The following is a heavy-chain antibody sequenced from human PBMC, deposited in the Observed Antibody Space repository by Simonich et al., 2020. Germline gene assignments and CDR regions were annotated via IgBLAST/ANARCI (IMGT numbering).Heavy chain of an antibody. D-gene: IGHD6-13*01. V-gene: IGHV1-2*02. J-gene: IGHJ2*01. CDR1: GYTFTGDY. Sequence: QVQLVQSGAEVKKPGASVKVSCKASGYTFTGDYMHWVRQAPGQGLEWMGWINPNSGSTNYAQKFQGRVTMTRDTSISTAYMELSRLRSDDTAVYYCARDSYSSWYFDLWGRGTLVTVSS. CDR3: ARDSYSSWYFDL. CDR2: INPNSGST.